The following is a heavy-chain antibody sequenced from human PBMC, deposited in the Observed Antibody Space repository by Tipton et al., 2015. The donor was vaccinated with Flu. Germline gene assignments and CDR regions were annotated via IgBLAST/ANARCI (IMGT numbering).Heavy chain of an antibody. V-gene: IGHV3-53*01. CDR2: IYSGGST. CDR1: GFTVSSNY. D-gene: IGHD6-13*01. CDR3: AVGYTPYYFDY. Sequence: SLRLSCAASGFTVSSNYMSWVRQAPGKGLEWVSVIYSGGSTYYADSVKGRFTISRDNSKNTLYLQMNSLRAEGTAVYYCAVGYTPYYFDYSGQGTLVTVSS. J-gene: IGHJ4*02.